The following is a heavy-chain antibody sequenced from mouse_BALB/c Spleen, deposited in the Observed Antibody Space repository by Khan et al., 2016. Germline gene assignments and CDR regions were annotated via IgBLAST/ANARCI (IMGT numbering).Heavy chain of an antibody. Sequence: EVELVEPGGGLVKPGGSLKLSCAASGIAFSNYDMSWVRQTPEKRLEWVAYIINGGGTTYYPDTVKGRFTIFRDNAKNTLYLQMTSLKTEDTAMYFCANHCYYRYDKGFGYWGQGTLVTVSA. CDR2: IINGGGTT. J-gene: IGHJ3*01. CDR1: GIAFSNYD. CDR3: ANHCYYRYDKGFGY. V-gene: IGHV5-12-1*01. D-gene: IGHD2-14*01.